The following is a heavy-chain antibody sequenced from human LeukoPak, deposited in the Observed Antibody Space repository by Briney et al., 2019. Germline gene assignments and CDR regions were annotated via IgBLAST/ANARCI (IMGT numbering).Heavy chain of an antibody. CDR1: GFIFSSYW. Sequence: TGGSLRLSCAASGFIFSSYWMSWVRQAPGKGLEWVANIKQDGSDKYYVDSVKGRFTISRDNAKNSLYLQMNSLRAEDTAVYYCASLPTEVVVAATIPWGQGTLVTVSS. J-gene: IGHJ5*02. CDR3: ASLPTEVVVAATIP. CDR2: IKQDGSDK. D-gene: IGHD2-15*01. V-gene: IGHV3-7*01.